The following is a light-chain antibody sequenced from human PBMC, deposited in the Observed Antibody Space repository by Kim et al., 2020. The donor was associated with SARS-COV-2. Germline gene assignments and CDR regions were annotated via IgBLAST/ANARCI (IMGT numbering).Light chain of an antibody. CDR2: VGNGGIVG. V-gene: IGLV9-49*01. J-gene: IGLJ3*02. CDR3: GADHGSGSNFVKV. CDR1: SGYSNYK. Sequence: CTLSSGYSNYKVDWYQQRPGKGPRFVVRVGNGGIVGSKGDGIPDRFSVLGSGLNRYLTIKNIQEEDESDYHCGADHGSGSNFVKVFGGGTKLTVL.